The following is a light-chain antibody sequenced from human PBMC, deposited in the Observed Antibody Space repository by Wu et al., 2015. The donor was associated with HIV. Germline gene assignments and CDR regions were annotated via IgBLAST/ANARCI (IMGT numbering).Light chain of an antibody. CDR3: QQHNMSPPGFI. CDR2: ATS. V-gene: IGKV3-20*01. CDR1: QSITSNY. J-gene: IGKJ3*01. Sequence: DILLTQSPGTLSLSPGERATLSCRASQSITSNYLAWYQQKPGQAPRLLVYATSNRATGIPDRISGSGSGTLFTLTISRLEYEDFAVYFCQQHNMSPPGFIFGPGTKVEIK.